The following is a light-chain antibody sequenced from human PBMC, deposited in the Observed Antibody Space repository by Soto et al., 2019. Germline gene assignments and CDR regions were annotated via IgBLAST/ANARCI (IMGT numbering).Light chain of an antibody. Sequence: QSVLTQPASVSGSPGQSITISCTGTSNDIGAYTYVSGYQQYPGKVPTLISYDVTFRPSGVSNRFSCSKTGNTVSLTISGRHTEDEADYYCGSYASATLIFGGGTKLTVL. CDR2: DVT. V-gene: IGLV2-14*03. CDR3: GSYASATLI. CDR1: SNDIGAYTY. J-gene: IGLJ2*01.